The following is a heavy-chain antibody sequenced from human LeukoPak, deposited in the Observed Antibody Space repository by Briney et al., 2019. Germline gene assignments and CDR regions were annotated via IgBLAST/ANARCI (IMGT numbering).Heavy chain of an antibody. CDR1: GYSITSCDY. Sequence: SETLSLTCAVPGYSITSCDYWGWIRRPPGKGLEWIGSIYHSGSTYYNPSHKSRVTISVDTAKNKFSLSLSSVTAADTAVYYCAKAGRDGYNPFDYWGQGTLVTVSS. V-gene: IGHV4-38-2*01. CDR3: AKAGRDGYNPFDY. CDR2: IYHSGST. D-gene: IGHD5-24*01. J-gene: IGHJ4*02.